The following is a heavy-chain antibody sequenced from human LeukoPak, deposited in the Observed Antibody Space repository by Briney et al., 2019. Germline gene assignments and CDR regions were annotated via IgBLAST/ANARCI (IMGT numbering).Heavy chain of an antibody. J-gene: IGHJ4*02. V-gene: IGHV3-30-3*01. CDR3: AKDHDDILTGYYTPYPPLFDY. D-gene: IGHD3-9*01. CDR1: GFTFSSYA. Sequence: PGRSLRLSCAASGFTFSSYAMHWVRQAPGKGLEWVAVISYDGSNKYYADSVKGRFTISRDNSKNTLYLQMNSLRAEDTAVYYCAKDHDDILTGYYTPYPPLFDYWGQGTLVTVSS. CDR2: ISYDGSNK.